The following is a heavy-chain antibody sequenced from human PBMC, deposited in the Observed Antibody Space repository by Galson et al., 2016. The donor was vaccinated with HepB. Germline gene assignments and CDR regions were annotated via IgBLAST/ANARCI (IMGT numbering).Heavy chain of an antibody. CDR3: ARSPLGYCSDTSCPGGDPGAY. CDR1: GASGGASLSGYQ. D-gene: IGHD2-2*01. V-gene: IGHV4-34*04. J-gene: IGHJ4*02. CDR2: VNHRGHS. Sequence: SETLSLTCTVGGASGGASLSGYQWNWIRQAPGKGLEWIGEVNHRGHSTLNPSLRNRATMSVDTSNNEISLKLRSLTAADTAVYYCARSPLGYCSDTSCPGGDPGAYWGPGTLVTVSP.